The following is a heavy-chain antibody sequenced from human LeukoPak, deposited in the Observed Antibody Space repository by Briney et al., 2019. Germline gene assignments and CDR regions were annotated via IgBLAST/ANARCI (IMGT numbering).Heavy chain of an antibody. Sequence: PGGSLRLSCPASGFTFSSYAMSWVRQAPGKGLEWVSAISGSGGSTYYADSVKGRFTISRDNSKNTLYLQMNSLRAEDTAVYYCAKDPPFSSSWYYLDYWGQGTLVTVSS. CDR2: ISGSGGST. J-gene: IGHJ4*02. D-gene: IGHD6-13*01. V-gene: IGHV3-23*01. CDR1: GFTFSSYA. CDR3: AKDPPFSSSWYYLDY.